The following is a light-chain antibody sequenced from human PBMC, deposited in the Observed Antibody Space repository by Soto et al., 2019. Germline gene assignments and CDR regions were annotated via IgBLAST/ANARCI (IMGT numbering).Light chain of an antibody. CDR2: DAS. V-gene: IGKV1-33*01. CDR3: QQYENLPT. J-gene: IGKJ5*01. Sequence: TKSEFSLSASVGARVTITCQASQNINIYLNWYQQKPGRAPKLLSYDASNWEAGVRSRCRGSGSGIDFTFTIIRLDPEDIATYYWQQYENLPTFGQGTRLDI. CDR1: QNINIY.